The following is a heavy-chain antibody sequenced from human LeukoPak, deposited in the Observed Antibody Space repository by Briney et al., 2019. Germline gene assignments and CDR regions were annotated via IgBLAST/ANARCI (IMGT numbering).Heavy chain of an antibody. Sequence: ASVKVSCKASGYTFTDYYMHWVRQAPGQGLEWMGWINPHSGGTKYAQKFQGRVTMTRDTSITTAYMEVSRLRSDDTAVYYCAREGPGRSGCFFDYWGQGTLVSVSS. CDR3: AREGPGRSGCFFDY. J-gene: IGHJ4*02. CDR1: GYTFTDYY. V-gene: IGHV1-2*02. D-gene: IGHD6-19*01. CDR2: INPHSGGT.